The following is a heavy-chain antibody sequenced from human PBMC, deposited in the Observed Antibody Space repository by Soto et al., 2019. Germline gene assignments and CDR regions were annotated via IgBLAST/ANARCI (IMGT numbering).Heavy chain of an antibody. CDR3: ARPSNPSSSCSYYYYGMDV. J-gene: IGHJ6*02. CDR2: IDPSDSYT. V-gene: IGHV5-10-1*01. D-gene: IGHD6-13*01. CDR1: GYSFTSYW. Sequence: GESLKISCKGSGYSFTSYWIRCVRQMPGKGLEWMGRIDPSDSYTNYSPSFQGHVTISADKSIRTAYLQWSSLKASDTAMYYCARPSNPSSSCSYYYYGMDVWGQGTTVTVSS.